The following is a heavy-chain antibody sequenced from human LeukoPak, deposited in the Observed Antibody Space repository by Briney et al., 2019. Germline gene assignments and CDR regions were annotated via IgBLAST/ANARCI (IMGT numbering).Heavy chain of an antibody. Sequence: SQTLSLTFAFSGDSFSSNSADWNWIRQSPSRGLEWLGRTYYRSKWYNDYAVSVKSRITITPDTSKNQFSLQLNSVTPEDTAVYYYARGLWASDSFDIWGQGTMVTVSS. CDR2: TYYRSKWYN. CDR3: ARGLWASDSFDI. CDR1: GDSFSSNSAD. D-gene: IGHD7-27*01. V-gene: IGHV6-1*01. J-gene: IGHJ3*02.